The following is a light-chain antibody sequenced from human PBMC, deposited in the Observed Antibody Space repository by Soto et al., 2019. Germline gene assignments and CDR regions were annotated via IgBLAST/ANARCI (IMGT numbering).Light chain of an antibody. Sequence: EIVLTQSPGTLSLSAGERATLSCRASQSVSRSYIAWYKQKSGQSPRLLMYGSSHRATGIPDRFSGSGSGTDYSLTINRLEPEDFAVYSCQYYGDSRTFDQGTKVDI. V-gene: IGKV3-20*01. J-gene: IGKJ1*01. CDR3: QYYGDSRT. CDR2: GSS. CDR1: QSVSRSY.